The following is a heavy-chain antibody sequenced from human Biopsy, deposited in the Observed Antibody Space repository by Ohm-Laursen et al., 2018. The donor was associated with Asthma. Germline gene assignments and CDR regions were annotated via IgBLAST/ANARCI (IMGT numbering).Heavy chain of an antibody. D-gene: IGHD6-19*01. CDR1: GGTFSNFA. Sequence: SVKVSCKAPGGTFSNFAISWVRQAPGQGLEWLGGIMTVFGTTNYAQKFQVRVTITADESTRTAYMEVTSLRSEDTAIYYCARCQVGYSSGWSLLLKKIYYSGMDVWGHGNAVTVSS. CDR3: ARCQVGYSSGWSLLLKKIYYSGMDV. CDR2: IMTVFGTT. J-gene: IGHJ6*02. V-gene: IGHV1-69*13.